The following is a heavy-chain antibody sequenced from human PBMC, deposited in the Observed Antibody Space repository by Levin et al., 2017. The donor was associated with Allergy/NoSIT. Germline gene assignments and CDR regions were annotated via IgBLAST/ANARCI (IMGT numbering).Heavy chain of an antibody. V-gene: IGHV3-48*02. CDR1: GFTFSSYS. J-gene: IGHJ6*02. Sequence: GGSLRLSCAASGFTFSSYSMNWVRQAPGKGLEWVSYISSSSSTIYYADSVKGRFTISRDNAKNSLYLQMNSLRDEDTAVYYCARDTVGRSSWYNYYYDYGMDGWGQGTTVTVSS. D-gene: IGHD6-13*01. CDR3: ARDTVGRSSWYNYYYDYGMDG. CDR2: ISSSSSTI.